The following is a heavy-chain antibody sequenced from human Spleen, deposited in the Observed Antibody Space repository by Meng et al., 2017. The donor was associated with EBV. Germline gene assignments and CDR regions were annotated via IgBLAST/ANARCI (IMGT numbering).Heavy chain of an antibody. Sequence: EVEVVESGGGWVKLGGARSIFCAASGFTLSRYNINWVRQVPGKGLEWVSAISTDSIYISYADSVKGRFTITRDNAKNSVYLQMNSLRAEDTAVYYCGRKADYGNFLRTPDYWGQGTLVTVSS. D-gene: IGHD4-11*01. CDR3: GRKADYGNFLRTPDY. CDR2: ISTDSIYI. CDR1: GFTLSRYN. V-gene: IGHV3-21*02. J-gene: IGHJ4*02.